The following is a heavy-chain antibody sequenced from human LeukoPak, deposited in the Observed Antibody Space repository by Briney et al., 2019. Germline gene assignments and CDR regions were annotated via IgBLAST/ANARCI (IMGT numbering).Heavy chain of an antibody. V-gene: IGHV1-69*05. J-gene: IGHJ3*02. Sequence: ASVKVSCKASGGTFSSYAISWVRQAPGQGLEWMGGVIPIFGTANYAQKFQGRVTITTDESTSTAYMELSSLRSEDTAVYYCARGSLDTGYCSSTSCYRAAFDIWGQGTMVTVSS. CDR3: ARGSLDTGYCSSTSCYRAAFDI. CDR1: GGTFSSYA. CDR2: VIPIFGTA. D-gene: IGHD2-2*02.